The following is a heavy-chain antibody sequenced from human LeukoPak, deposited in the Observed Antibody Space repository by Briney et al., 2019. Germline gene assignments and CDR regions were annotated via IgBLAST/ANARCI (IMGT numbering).Heavy chain of an antibody. CDR3: ARFYTMVRGVIMGMDV. J-gene: IGHJ6*02. D-gene: IGHD3-10*01. Sequence: SGGSLRLSCAASGFTFSSYSMNWVRQAPGKGLEWVSSISSSSSYIYYADSVKGRFTISRDNAKNSLYLQMNSLRAEDTAVYYCARFYTMVRGVIMGMDVWAKGPRSPSP. V-gene: IGHV3-21*01. CDR1: GFTFSSYS. CDR2: ISSSSSYI.